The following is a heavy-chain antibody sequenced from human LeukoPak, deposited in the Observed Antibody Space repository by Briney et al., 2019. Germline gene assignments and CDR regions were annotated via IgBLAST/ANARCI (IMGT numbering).Heavy chain of an antibody. J-gene: IGHJ5*02. CDR1: GFTVSSNY. Sequence: GGSLRLSCAASGFTVSSNYMSWVRQAPGKGLEWVSVIYSGGSTYYADSVKGRFTISRDNSKNTLYLQMNSLRAEDTAVYYCAREFYYYDSSGYYGFGFDPWGQGTLVTVSS. V-gene: IGHV3-66*01. CDR2: IYSGGST. CDR3: AREFYYYDSSGYYGFGFDP. D-gene: IGHD3-22*01.